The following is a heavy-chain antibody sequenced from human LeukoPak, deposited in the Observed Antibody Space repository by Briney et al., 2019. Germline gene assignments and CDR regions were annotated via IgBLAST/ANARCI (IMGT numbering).Heavy chain of an antibody. D-gene: IGHD3-22*01. CDR2: INPSGGTT. J-gene: IGHJ4*02. CDR3: ARGSNYYYDSSADYPRY. Sequence: ASVKVSCKASGYTFTSYGISWVRQAPGQGLEWMGIINPSGGTTTYAQKFQGRLTMTRDTFTSTVYMELSTLRSEDTAVYYCARGSNYYYDSSADYPRYWGQGTLVTVSS. CDR1: GYTFTSYG. V-gene: IGHV1-46*01.